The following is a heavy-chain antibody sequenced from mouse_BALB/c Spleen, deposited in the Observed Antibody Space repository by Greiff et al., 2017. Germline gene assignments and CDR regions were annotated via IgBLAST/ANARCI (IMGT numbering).Heavy chain of an antibody. D-gene: IGHD2-14*01. CDR2: ISNGGGST. V-gene: IGHV5-12-2*01. CDR3: ERRGYDDGWFAY. CDR1: GFTFSSYT. J-gene: IGHJ3*01. Sequence: EVQLVESGGGLVQPGGSLTLSCAASGFTFSSYTLSWVRQTPEKSLEWVAYISNGGGSTYYPDTVKGRFTISRDNAKNTLYLQMSSLKSEDTAMYYCERRGYDDGWFAYWGQGTLVTVSA.